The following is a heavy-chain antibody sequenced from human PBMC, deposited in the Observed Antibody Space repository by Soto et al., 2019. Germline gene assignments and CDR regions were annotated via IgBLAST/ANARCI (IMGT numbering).Heavy chain of an antibody. V-gene: IGHV3-74*01. J-gene: IGHJ3*02. CDR3: ARWGYYWHAFDI. Sequence: GGSLRLSCAASGFTFSSYGMHWVRQGPGKGLVWVSRINTDGSITSYADSVKGRFTISRDNAKNTLFLQMNSLRAEDTAIYYCARWGYYWHAFDIWGQGTMVTVSS. CDR2: INTDGSIT. D-gene: IGHD3-22*01. CDR1: GFTFSSYG.